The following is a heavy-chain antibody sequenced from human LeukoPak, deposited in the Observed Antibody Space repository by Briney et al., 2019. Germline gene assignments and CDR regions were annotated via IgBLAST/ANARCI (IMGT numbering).Heavy chain of an antibody. D-gene: IGHD3-10*01. CDR2: IDFSEMT. CDR3: ARRQVRGVPYYFDY. Sequence: SETLSLTCSVSGASITVYYWNWIRQAPGKGLEWLGHIDFSEMTKYNPSLKSRVTISVDTSKNQFSLKVSSVTAADTAVYYCARRQVRGVPYYFDYWGQGTLVTVSS. CDR1: GASITVYY. V-gene: IGHV4-59*08. J-gene: IGHJ4*02.